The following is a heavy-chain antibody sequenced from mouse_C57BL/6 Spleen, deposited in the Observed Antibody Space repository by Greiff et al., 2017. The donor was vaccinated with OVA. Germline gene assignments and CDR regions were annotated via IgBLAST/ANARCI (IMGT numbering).Heavy chain of an antibody. CDR1: GYTFTDYY. D-gene: IGHD4-1*01. J-gene: IGHJ1*03. Sequence: EVKVVESGPVLVKPGASVKMSCKASGYTFTDYYMNWVKQSHGKSLEWIGVINPYNGGTSYNQKFKGKATLTVDKSSSTAYMELNSLTSEDSAVYYCARGGLASYWYFDVWGTGTTVTVSS. V-gene: IGHV1-19*01. CDR2: INPYNGGT. CDR3: ARGGLASYWYFDV.